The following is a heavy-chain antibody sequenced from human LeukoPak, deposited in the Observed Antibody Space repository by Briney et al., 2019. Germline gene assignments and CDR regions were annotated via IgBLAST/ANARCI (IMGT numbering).Heavy chain of an antibody. CDR1: GYTFTSYA. CDR3: ARAPMGTAALY. V-gene: IGHV1-8*02. D-gene: IGHD2-2*01. CDR2: MNPVSGDA. J-gene: IGHJ4*02. Sequence: ASVKVSCKASGYTFTSYAMNWVRQAPGQGLEWMGWMNPVSGDAGSAQKFQGRVTLTRNTSISTAYMELSSLRSDDTALYYCARAPMGTAALYWGQGTLVTVSS.